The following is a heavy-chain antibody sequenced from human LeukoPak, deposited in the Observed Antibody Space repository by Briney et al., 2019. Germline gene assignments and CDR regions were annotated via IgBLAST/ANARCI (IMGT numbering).Heavy chain of an antibody. V-gene: IGHV4-31*03. J-gene: IGHJ4*02. CDR1: GGSISSGGYY. CDR3: ARFALLPPTYYFDY. Sequence: PSQTLSLTCTVSGGSISSGGYYWSWIRQHPGKGLEWIGYIYYSGSTYYNPSLKSRVTISVDTSKNQFSLKLSSVTAADTAVYYCARFALLPPTYYFDYWGQGTLVTVSS. CDR2: IYYSGST.